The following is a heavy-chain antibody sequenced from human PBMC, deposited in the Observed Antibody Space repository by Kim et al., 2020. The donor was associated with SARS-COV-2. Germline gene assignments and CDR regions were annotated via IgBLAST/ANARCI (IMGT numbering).Heavy chain of an antibody. V-gene: IGHV4-31*03. CDR1: GGSISSGGYY. J-gene: IGHJ5*02. CDR2: IYYSGST. Sequence: SETLSLTCTVSGGSISSGGYYWSWIRQHPGKGLEWIGYIYYSGSTYYNPSLKSRVTISVDTSKNQFSLKLSSVTAADTAVYYCATTLGHPHYYDSSGYGNWFDPWGQGTLVTVSS. CDR3: ATTLGHPHYYDSSGYGNWFDP. D-gene: IGHD3-22*01.